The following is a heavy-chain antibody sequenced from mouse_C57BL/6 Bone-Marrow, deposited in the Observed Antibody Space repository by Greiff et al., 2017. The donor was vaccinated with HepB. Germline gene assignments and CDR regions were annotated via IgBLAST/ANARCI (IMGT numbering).Heavy chain of an antibody. D-gene: IGHD1-1*01. V-gene: IGHV1-52*01. CDR3: ARRRYRSSYGNYAMDY. Sequence: QVQLQQPGAELVRPGSSVKLSCKASGYTFTSYWMHWVKQRPIQGLEWIGNIDPSDSETHYNQKFKDKATLTVDKSSSTAYMQLSSLTSEDSAVYYCARRRYRSSYGNYAMDYWGQGTSVTVSS. J-gene: IGHJ4*01. CDR2: IDPSDSET. CDR1: GYTFTSYW.